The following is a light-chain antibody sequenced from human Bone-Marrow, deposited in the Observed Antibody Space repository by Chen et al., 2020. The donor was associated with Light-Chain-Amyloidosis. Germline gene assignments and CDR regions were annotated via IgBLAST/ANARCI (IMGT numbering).Light chain of an antibody. J-gene: IGKJ3*01. CDR2: WAS. V-gene: IGKV4-1*01. CDR1: QSLLYTSSNKHY. Sequence: DIVMTQSPDSLAVSLGARATFNCRSSQSLLYTSSNKHYLAWYQQKPGQPPKLLIYWASTRESGVPDRFSGSGSGTDFTLSISSLQAEDVAVYYCQQYYDTPFTFGPGTKVDI. CDR3: QQYYDTPFT.